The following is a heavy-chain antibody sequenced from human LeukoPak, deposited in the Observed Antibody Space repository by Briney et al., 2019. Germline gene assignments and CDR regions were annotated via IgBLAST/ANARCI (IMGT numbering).Heavy chain of an antibody. V-gene: IGHV1-69*13. D-gene: IGHD5-12*01. CDR3: ARVAGGYDRGDFDY. CDR2: IIPIFGTA. Sequence: SVKVSCKASGGTFSSYAISWVRQAPGQGLEWVGGIIPIFGTANYAQKFQGRVTITADESTSTAYMELSSLRSEDTAVYYCARVAGGYDRGDFDYWGQGTLVTVSS. CDR1: GGTFSSYA. J-gene: IGHJ4*02.